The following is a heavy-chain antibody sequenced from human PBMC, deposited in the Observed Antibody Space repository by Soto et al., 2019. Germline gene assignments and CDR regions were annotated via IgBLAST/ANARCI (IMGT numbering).Heavy chain of an antibody. V-gene: IGHV3-30*18. CDR1: GFSCSSCG. CDR2: ISYDGFNK. Sequence: QVQLVESGGGVVQPGRSLRLSCAASGFSCSSCGMHWVRQAPGKGLEWVAVISYDGFNKYYVDSVKGRFTISRDNSKNTLYLQMNNLRDEDTAVYYCAKDLGSSGWYDHWGQGTLVTVSS. D-gene: IGHD6-19*01. CDR3: AKDLGSSGWYDH. J-gene: IGHJ5*02.